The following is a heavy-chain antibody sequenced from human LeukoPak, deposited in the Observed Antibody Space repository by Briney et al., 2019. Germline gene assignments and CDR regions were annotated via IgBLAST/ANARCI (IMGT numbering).Heavy chain of an antibody. V-gene: IGHV3-23*01. Sequence: GGSLRLSCAASGFAFDNNAMSWVRQAPGKGLEWVSAISNTVGGRTYYADSVKGRFIISRDDSKNTLHLQMNSLRAEDTAVYYCAKESPYYSGRDYYFDYWGPGTLVTVSS. CDR2: ISNTVGGRT. D-gene: IGHD3-10*01. J-gene: IGHJ4*02. CDR1: GFAFDNNA. CDR3: AKESPYYSGRDYYFDY.